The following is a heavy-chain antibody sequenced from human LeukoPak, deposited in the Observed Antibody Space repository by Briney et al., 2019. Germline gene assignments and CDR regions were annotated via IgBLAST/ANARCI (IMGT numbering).Heavy chain of an antibody. V-gene: IGHV4-59*01. J-gene: IGHJ4*02. D-gene: IGHD3-22*01. CDR1: GGSISSYY. CDR2: IYYSGST. CDR3: ARLGSSGYYVHY. Sequence: SETLSLTRTVSGGSISSYYWSWIRQPPGKGLEWIGYIYYSGSTNYNPSLKSRVTISVDTSKNQFSLKLSSVTAADTAVYYCARLGSSGYYVHYWGQGTLVTVSS.